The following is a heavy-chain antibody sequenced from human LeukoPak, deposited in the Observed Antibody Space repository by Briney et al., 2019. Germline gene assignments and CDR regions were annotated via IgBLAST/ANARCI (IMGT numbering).Heavy chain of an antibody. J-gene: IGHJ4*02. Sequence: PGGSLRLSCAAYGFTFSSYAMSWVRQAPGKGLEWVSAISGSGGSTYYADSVKGRFTISRDNSKNTLYLQMNSLRAEDTAVYYCAKDYSGSYWGPYYFDYWGQGTLVTVSS. CDR3: AKDYSGSYWGPYYFDY. D-gene: IGHD1-26*01. CDR1: GFTFSSYA. CDR2: ISGSGGST. V-gene: IGHV3-23*01.